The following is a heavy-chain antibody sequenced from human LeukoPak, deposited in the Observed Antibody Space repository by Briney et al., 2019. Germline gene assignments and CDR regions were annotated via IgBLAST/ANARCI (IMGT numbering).Heavy chain of an antibody. CDR3: ALTTLSVVYYFDY. V-gene: IGHV3-30*04. Sequence: GRSQRLSCAGSGFTFSEYAMHWVRQAPGKGLEWLAVTSHDGVNSYYAASVKGRFTISRDNSMDTLNLYMNSLRPEDTAVYYCALTTLSVVYYFDYWGQGTLVTVSS. J-gene: IGHJ4*02. CDR2: TSHDGVNS. D-gene: IGHD5/OR15-5a*01. CDR1: GFTFSEYA.